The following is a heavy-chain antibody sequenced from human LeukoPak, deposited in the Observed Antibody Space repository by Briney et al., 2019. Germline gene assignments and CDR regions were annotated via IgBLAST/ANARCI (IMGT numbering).Heavy chain of an antibody. CDR3: ARGYFDWANLDY. V-gene: IGHV4-39*01. CDR2: IYYSGST. CDR1: GGSISSSSYY. D-gene: IGHD3-9*01. J-gene: IGHJ4*02. Sequence: SETLSLTCTVSGGSISSSSYYWGWIRQPPGKGLEWIGSIYYSGSTYYNPSLKSRVTISVDTSKNQFSLKLSSVTAADTAVYNCARGYFDWANLDYWGQGTLVTVSS.